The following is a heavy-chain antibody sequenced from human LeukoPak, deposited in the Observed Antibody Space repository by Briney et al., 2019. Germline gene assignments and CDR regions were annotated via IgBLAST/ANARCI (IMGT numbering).Heavy chain of an antibody. J-gene: IGHJ6*02. CDR3: VRGYSFGPYGMDV. D-gene: IGHD2-15*01. CDR2: ISDSGGST. Sequence: PGGSLTLTCSASGFPFSSYAMHWVRQAPGKGLEYVSAISDSGGSTYYADSVKGRSTISRDNSKNTLYLQLSSLRAEDTAVYFCVRGYSFGPYGMDVWGQGTTVTVSS. V-gene: IGHV3-64D*09. CDR1: GFPFSSYA.